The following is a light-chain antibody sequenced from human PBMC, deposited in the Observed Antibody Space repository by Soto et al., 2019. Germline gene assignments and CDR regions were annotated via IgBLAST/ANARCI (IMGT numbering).Light chain of an antibody. Sequence: IVMTQSPDTLSVSPGERATLSCRASQSITEKVAWYQQKSGQAPRLLIYGAFTRAAGVPARFSGSGSGTEFTLTISSLQTDDFSTYYCQQYHSYWTFGQGNKVDIK. J-gene: IGKJ1*01. CDR2: GAF. CDR3: QQYHSYWT. V-gene: IGKV3-15*01. CDR1: QSITEK.